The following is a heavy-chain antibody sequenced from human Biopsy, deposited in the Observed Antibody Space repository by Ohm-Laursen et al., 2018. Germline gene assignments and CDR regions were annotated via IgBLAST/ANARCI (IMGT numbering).Heavy chain of an antibody. D-gene: IGHD3-10*01. V-gene: IGHV1-8*01. J-gene: IGHJ5*02. Sequence: SVKVSCKTSGDTFTSYEINWVRQATGQGLEWMGWMNPDSGNTGYAQNFQGRVTMTRNTSISTAYMELSSLRSEDTAVYFWARADPPLFYYGSGSSNWFDPWGQGTLVTVSS. CDR3: ARADPPLFYYGSGSSNWFDP. CDR1: GDTFTSYE. CDR2: MNPDSGNT.